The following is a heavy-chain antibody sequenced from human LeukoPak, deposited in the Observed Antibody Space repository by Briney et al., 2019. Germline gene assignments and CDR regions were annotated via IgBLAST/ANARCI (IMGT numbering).Heavy chain of an antibody. J-gene: IGHJ4*02. Sequence: GALRLSCAASGFTFSSYAMRWVRQAPGKGLEWVSAISGSGGSTYYADSVKGRFTISRDNSKNTLYLQMNSLRAEDTAVYYCAKHPPRSGTYYWGQGTLVTVSS. V-gene: IGHV3-23*01. D-gene: IGHD2-15*01. CDR2: ISGSGGST. CDR3: AKHPPRSGTYY. CDR1: GFTFSSYA.